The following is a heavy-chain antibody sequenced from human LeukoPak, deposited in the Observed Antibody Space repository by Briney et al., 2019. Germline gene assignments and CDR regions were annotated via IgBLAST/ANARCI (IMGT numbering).Heavy chain of an antibody. CDR3: AELGITMIWGV. J-gene: IGHJ6*04. CDR1: VLTLSSYE. D-gene: IGHD3-22*01. CDR2: ISSSGSTI. V-gene: IGHV3-48*03. Sequence: RGSLSLSRAASVLTLSSYEMNSVGQAPGKGGEGVSYISSSGSTIYYADSVKVRFTISRDNAKNSLYRQMNSLRAEDTAVYYCAELGITMIWGVGAKETTVTISS.